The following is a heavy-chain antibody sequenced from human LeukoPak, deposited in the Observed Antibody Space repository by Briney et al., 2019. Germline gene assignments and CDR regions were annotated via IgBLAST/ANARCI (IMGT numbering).Heavy chain of an antibody. CDR2: ISAYNGNT. J-gene: IGHJ6*03. D-gene: IGHD2-2*01. Sequence: ASVKVSCKASGYTFTSYGISWVRQAPGQGLEWMGWISAYNGNTNYAQKLQGRVTMTTDTSTSTAYMELRSLRSDDTAVYYCAREAYCSSTSCYYGDYYYYHYMDVWGKGTTVTVSS. CDR3: AREAYCSSTSCYYGDYYYYHYMDV. V-gene: IGHV1-18*01. CDR1: GYTFTSYG.